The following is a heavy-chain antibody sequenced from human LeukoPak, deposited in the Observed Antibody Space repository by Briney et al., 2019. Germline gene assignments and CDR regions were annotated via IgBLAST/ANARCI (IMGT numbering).Heavy chain of an antibody. J-gene: IGHJ4*02. CDR3: ARGDGDYVWGSYKEFDY. CDR1: GFTFSSYN. CDR2: ISSSSSYI. Sequence: GGSLRLSCAASGFTFSSYNMNWVRQAPGKGLEWVSSISSSSSYIYYADSVKGRFTISRDNAKNTLYLQMNSLRAEDTAVYYCARGDGDYVWGSYKEFDYWGQGTLVTVSS. V-gene: IGHV3-21*01. D-gene: IGHD3-16*01.